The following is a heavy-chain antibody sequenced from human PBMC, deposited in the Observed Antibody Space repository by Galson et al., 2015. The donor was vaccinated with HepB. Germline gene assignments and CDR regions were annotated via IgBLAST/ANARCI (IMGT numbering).Heavy chain of an antibody. CDR2: ISAYNGNT. Sequence: SVKVSCKASGYTFTSYGISWVRQAPGQGLEWMGWISAYNGNTNYAQKLQGRVTMTTDTSTSTAYMELRSLRSDDTAVYYCASLYCSGGSCYSGYYGMDVWGQGTTVTVSS. V-gene: IGHV1-18*04. D-gene: IGHD2-15*01. CDR3: ASLYCSGGSCYSGYYGMDV. CDR1: GYTFTSYG. J-gene: IGHJ6*02.